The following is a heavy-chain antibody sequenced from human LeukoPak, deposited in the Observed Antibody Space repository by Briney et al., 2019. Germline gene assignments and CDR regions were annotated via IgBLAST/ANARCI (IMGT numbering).Heavy chain of an antibody. V-gene: IGHV3-23*01. J-gene: IGHJ5*02. CDR3: AKGRGYSYGPAYNWFDP. Sequence: GGSLRLSCAASGFTFSSYAMSWVRQAPGKGLEWVSAISGSGGSTYYADSVKGRFTISRDNSKNTLYLQMSSLRAEDTAVYYCAKGRGYSYGPAYNWFDPWGQGTLVTVSS. CDR1: GFTFSSYA. CDR2: ISGSGGST. D-gene: IGHD5-18*01.